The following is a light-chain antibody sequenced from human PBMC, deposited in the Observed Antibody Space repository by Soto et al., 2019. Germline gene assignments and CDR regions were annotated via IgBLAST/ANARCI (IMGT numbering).Light chain of an antibody. V-gene: IGKV3-15*01. CDR3: QQDNKRLT. CDR1: QSVNSN. J-gene: IGKJ1*01. CDR2: GAS. Sequence: EIVMTQSQATLSVSPGERLTLYCRSSQSVNSNLAWYQQKPGQAPRLLIYGASTRATSIPARFSGSGSGTEVTITSSSLQSEDFAIYYCQQDNKRLTCGQGTKVEIK.